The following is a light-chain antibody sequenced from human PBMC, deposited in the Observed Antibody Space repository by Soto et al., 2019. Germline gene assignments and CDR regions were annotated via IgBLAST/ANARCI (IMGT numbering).Light chain of an antibody. J-gene: IGLJ2*01. Sequence: QSVLTQPPSVSGAPGQRVTISCTGSSSNIGAGYDVHWYQQPPGKAPKVLIYGNSDRPSGVPDRFSGSKSGTSASLAITGLLAEDEADYYCQSYDSSLGVGVFGGGTKVTVL. CDR1: SSNIGAGYD. CDR2: GNS. V-gene: IGLV1-40*01. CDR3: QSYDSSLGVGV.